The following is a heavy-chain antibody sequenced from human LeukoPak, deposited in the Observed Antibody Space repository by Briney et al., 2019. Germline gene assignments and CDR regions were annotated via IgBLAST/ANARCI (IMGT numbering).Heavy chain of an antibody. J-gene: IGHJ4*02. V-gene: IGHV3-30*03. D-gene: IGHD3-22*01. CDR2: ISFDGSNK. CDR3: ARDPGSYDSSGYLSY. Sequence: GGSLRLSCAASGFTFSSYGMHWVRQAPGKGLEWVALISFDGSNKCYADSVKGRFTISRDNSKNTLYLQMNSLRAEDTAVYYCARDPGSYDSSGYLSYWGQGTLVTVSS. CDR1: GFTFSSYG.